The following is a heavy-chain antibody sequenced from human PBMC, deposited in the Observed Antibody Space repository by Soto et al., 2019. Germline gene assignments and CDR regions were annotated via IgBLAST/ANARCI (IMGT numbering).Heavy chain of an antibody. D-gene: IGHD3-22*01. Sequence: ESGGGVVQPGRSLRLSCAASGFSFSSYGMHWVRQSPGKGLQWVAVIWYDGSNKYYADSVKGRFTISRDNSKNTLYLQMNSLRAEDTAVYYCARASSGYYLATLGYWGKGTLVTVSS. J-gene: IGHJ4*02. CDR3: ARASSGYYLATLGY. CDR2: IWYDGSNK. V-gene: IGHV3-33*01. CDR1: GFSFSSYG.